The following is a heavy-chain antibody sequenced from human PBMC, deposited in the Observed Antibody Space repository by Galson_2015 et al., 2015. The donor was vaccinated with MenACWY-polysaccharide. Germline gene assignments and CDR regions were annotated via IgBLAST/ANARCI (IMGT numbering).Heavy chain of an antibody. Sequence: SLRLSCAASGLTFSSYAIHWVRQAPGKGLEWVAVISYDGSNKHYADSVKGRFPISRDNSKNTVYLQMNSLRDEDAAVYYCASTYCGRTSCYGPDYWGQGTLVTVSS. CDR3: ASTYCGRTSCYGPDY. J-gene: IGHJ4*02. V-gene: IGHV3-30-3*01. CDR2: ISYDGSNK. D-gene: IGHD2-2*01. CDR1: GLTFSSYA.